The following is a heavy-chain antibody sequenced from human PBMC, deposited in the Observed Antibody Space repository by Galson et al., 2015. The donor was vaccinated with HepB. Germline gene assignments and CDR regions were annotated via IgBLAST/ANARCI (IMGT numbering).Heavy chain of an antibody. CDR2: ISVYNGNT. Sequence: SVKVSCKASGYTFTSYGISWVRQAPGQGLEWMGWISVYNGNTKYAQKLQGRVAMTTDTSTSTAYMGLRGLRSDDTAVYYCALSRDGYNWGYWGQGTQVIVSS. CDR1: GYTFTSYG. D-gene: IGHD5-24*01. CDR3: ALSRDGYNWGY. J-gene: IGHJ4*02. V-gene: IGHV1-18*01.